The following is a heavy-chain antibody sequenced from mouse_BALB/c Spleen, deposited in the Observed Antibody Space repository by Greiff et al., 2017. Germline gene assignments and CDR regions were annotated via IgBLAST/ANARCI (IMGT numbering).Heavy chain of an antibody. CDR1: GFSLTGYG. V-gene: IGHV2-6-7*01. J-gene: IGHJ2*01. CDR2: IWGDGST. CDR3: ARMGGWLLFDY. D-gene: IGHD2-3*01. Sequence: QVQLKESGPGLVAPSQSLSITCTVSGFSLTGYGVNWVRQPPGKGLEWLGMIWGDGSTDYNSALKSRLSISKDNSKSQVFLKMNSLQTDDTARYYCARMGGWLLFDYWGQGTTLTVSS.